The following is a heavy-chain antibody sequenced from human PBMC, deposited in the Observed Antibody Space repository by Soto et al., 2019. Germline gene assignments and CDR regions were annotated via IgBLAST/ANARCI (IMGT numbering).Heavy chain of an antibody. CDR3: ARRAVGQFLELGFDP. Sequence: SETMSLTCAVSGGSFTSNDWWTWVRTPPGKGLEWLGEFYHGVGANYNPSLKSRVSISLDTSKNQFSLRLTSVTPADTAVYYCARRAVGQFLELGFDPWGQGTLVTVSS. CDR2: FYHGVGA. V-gene: IGHV4-4*02. J-gene: IGHJ5*02. D-gene: IGHD3-3*01. CDR1: GGSFTSNDW.